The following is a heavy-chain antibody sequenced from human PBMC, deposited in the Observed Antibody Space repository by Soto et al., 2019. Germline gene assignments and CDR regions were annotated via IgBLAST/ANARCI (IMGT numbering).Heavy chain of an antibody. Sequence: QVQLVQSGAEVKKPGASVKVSCKASGYTFTGHYIHWVRQAPEQGLEWMGEIGPETGATRYAQKFQCRVTMTRDMCITTVYMELNNLRPAHTAVYYCGRGRSGQIVVFCWGPGTPVTVSS. CDR1: GYTFTGHY. J-gene: IGHJ4*02. V-gene: IGHV1-2*02. D-gene: IGHD3-3*01. CDR2: IGPETGAT. CDR3: GRGRSGQIVVFC.